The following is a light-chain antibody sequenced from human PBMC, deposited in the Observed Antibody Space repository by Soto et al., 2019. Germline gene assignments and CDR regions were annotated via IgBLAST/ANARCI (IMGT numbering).Light chain of an antibody. CDR3: QQHGSSPPLS. J-gene: IGKJ4*01. V-gene: IGKV3-20*01. CDR2: GAS. CDR1: QTVSSNY. Sequence: EIVLTQSPGTLSLSPGERATLSCRASQTVSSNYLAWYQQRPGQAPRLLIYGASSRATGIPDRFSGSGSGTDFTLTIRRLEPEDFAVYYCQQHGSSPPLSFGGGTKVEIK.